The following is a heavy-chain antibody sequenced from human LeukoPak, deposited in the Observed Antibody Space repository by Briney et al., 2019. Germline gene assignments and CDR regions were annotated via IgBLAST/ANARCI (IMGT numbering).Heavy chain of an antibody. J-gene: IGHJ4*02. CDR1: RFTFSEYW. CDR2: INQDGREI. Sequence: GGSLRLSCAASRFTFSEYWMSWVRQAPGKGLEWVANINQDGREIYYVDSVKGRFTISRDNAKNSLYLQMNSLRAEDTAVYYCAKIRYGTGWYYDYWGQGTLVTVSS. V-gene: IGHV3-7*01. D-gene: IGHD6-19*01. CDR3: AKIRYGTGWYYDY.